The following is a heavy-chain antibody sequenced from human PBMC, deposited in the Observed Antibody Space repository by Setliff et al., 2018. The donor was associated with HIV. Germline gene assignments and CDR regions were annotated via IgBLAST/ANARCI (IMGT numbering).Heavy chain of an antibody. D-gene: IGHD4-17*01. V-gene: IGHV3-30*18. CDR1: GFTFSNYG. J-gene: IGHJ4*02. CDR3: TKPTTVVTSYYFDS. Sequence: GGSLRLSCGASGFTFSNYGMQWVRQAPGKGLEWVAIISYHEKDTFYADSVKGRFTISRDDSKNILYLQMNSLRTEDTGVYYCTKPTTVVTSYYFDSWGQGTQVTVSS. CDR2: ISYHEKDT.